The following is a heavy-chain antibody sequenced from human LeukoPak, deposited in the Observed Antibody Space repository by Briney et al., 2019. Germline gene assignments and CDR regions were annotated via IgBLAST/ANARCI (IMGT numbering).Heavy chain of an antibody. Sequence: SETLSLTCTVSGGSISSSSYYWGWIRQPPGKGLEWIGSIYYSGSTYYNPSLKSRVTISVDKSKNQFSLKLSSVTAADTAVYYCARFIAVAGTYYFDYWGQGTLVTVSS. D-gene: IGHD6-19*01. CDR1: GGSISSSSYY. J-gene: IGHJ4*02. CDR3: ARFIAVAGTYYFDY. V-gene: IGHV4-39*07. CDR2: IYYSGST.